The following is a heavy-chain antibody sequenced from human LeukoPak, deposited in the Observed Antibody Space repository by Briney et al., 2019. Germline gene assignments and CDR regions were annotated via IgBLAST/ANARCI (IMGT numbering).Heavy chain of an antibody. V-gene: IGHV1-69*13. CDR2: IIPIFGTA. D-gene: IGHD3-22*01. J-gene: IGHJ6*02. Sequence: SVKVSCKASGGTFSSYVNSWVRQAPGQGLEWMGGIIPIFGTANYAQKFQGRVTITADESTSTAYMELSSLRSEDTAVYYCASRQYYYDSSGYSNPHLGAPRYGMDVWGQGTTVTVSS. CDR3: ASRQYYYDSSGYSNPHLGAPRYGMDV. CDR1: GGTFSSYV.